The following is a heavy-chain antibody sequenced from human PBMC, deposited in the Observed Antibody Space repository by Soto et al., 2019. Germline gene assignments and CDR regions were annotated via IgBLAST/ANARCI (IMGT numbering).Heavy chain of an antibody. CDR2: ISSSSSYI. CDR1: GFTFSSYS. D-gene: IGHD6-6*01. J-gene: IGHJ6*03. V-gene: IGHV3-21*01. CDR3: ARGSARHSPLPPGYYMDV. Sequence: GGSLRLSCAASGFTFSSYSMNWVRQAPGKGLEWVSSISSSSSYIYYADSVKGRFTISRDNAKNSLYLQMNSLRAEDTAVYYCARGSARHSPLPPGYYMDVWGKGTTVTVSS.